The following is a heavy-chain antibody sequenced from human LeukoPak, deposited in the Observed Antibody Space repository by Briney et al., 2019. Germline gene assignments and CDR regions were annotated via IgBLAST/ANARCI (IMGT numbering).Heavy chain of an antibody. CDR1: GFTFSSYG. CDR2: ISYDGSNK. D-gene: IGHD6-19*01. CDR3: AKDEVPEVAVATYADY. V-gene: IGHV3-30*18. J-gene: IGHJ4*02. Sequence: GGSLRLSCAASGFTFSSYGMHWVRQAPGKGLEWVAVISYDGSNKYYADSVKGRFTISRDNSKNTLYLQMNSLRAEDTAVYYCAKDEVPEVAVATYADYWGQGTLVTVSS.